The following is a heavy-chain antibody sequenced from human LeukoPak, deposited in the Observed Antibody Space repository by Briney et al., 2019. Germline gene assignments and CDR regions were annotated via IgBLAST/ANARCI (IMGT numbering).Heavy chain of an antibody. Sequence: SQTLSLTCVISGDTVSNNIAAWNWIRQSPSRGLEWLGRTYYKSKWYHDYAVSVKSRITINPDTTKNQFSLQLNSVTPEDTAVYYCARHDSTGWMYWGQGTLVTVSS. CDR2: TYYKSKWYH. CDR3: ARHDSTGWMY. V-gene: IGHV6-1*01. D-gene: IGHD2/OR15-2a*01. J-gene: IGHJ4*02. CDR1: GDTVSNNIAA.